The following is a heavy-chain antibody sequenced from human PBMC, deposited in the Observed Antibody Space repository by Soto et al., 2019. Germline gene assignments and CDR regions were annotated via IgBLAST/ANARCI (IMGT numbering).Heavy chain of an antibody. J-gene: IGHJ6*02. CDR1: GFTFSSYA. CDR3: AKVSASGSGTYTKRNFYYHYYGMDV. V-gene: IGHV3-23*01. Sequence: DVQLLESGGGLAQPGGSLRLSCAASGFTFSSYAMHWVRQAPGKGLEWVSTINGGGSSTYYADSMKGRFTISRGNSKNTLYLQMNSLRADDTAVYYCAKVSASGSGTYTKRNFYYHYYGMDVWGQGTTVTVSS. CDR2: INGGGSST. D-gene: IGHD3-10*01.